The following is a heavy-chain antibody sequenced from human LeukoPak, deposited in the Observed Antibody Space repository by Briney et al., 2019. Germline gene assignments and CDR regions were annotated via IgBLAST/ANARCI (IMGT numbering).Heavy chain of an antibody. V-gene: IGHV3-23*01. CDR2: IRYGADTA. D-gene: IGHD4-11*01. CDR3: AKGLTTHDY. CDR1: GFTFDDYA. Sequence: PGGSLRLSCAASGFTFDDYAMTWVRQAPGKGLEWVSTIRYGADTAYYADSVKGRFTISRDNSKNMLYLQMNSLRADDTALYYCAKGLTTHDYWGQGTLVTVSS. J-gene: IGHJ4*02.